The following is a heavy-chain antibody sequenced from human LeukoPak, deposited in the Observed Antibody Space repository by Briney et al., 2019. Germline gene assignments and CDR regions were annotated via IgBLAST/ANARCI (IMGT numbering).Heavy chain of an antibody. CDR1: GFTFSSHG. V-gene: IGHV3-23*01. Sequence: PGGSLRLSCAASGFTFSSHGMSWVRQAPGKGLEWVSTISGSGDYTYYADSVKGRFTISRDNSKNTLYLQMNSLRAEDTAIYYCAKVTYGSGSYYSEPDYYYYYYMDVWGKGTTVTVSS. D-gene: IGHD3-10*01. J-gene: IGHJ6*03. CDR2: ISGSGDYT. CDR3: AKVTYGSGSYYSEPDYYYYYYMDV.